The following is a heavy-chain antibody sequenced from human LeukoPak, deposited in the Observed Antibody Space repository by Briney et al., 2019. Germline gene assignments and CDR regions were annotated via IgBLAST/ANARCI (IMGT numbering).Heavy chain of an antibody. CDR2: IIPIFGTA. J-gene: IGHJ5*02. CDR1: GGTFSSYA. D-gene: IGHD2-2*01. CDR3: ATARALFYCSSTSCYGFDP. V-gene: IGHV1-69*01. Sequence: SVKVSCKASGGTFSSYAISWVRQARGQGLEWMGGIIPIFGTANYAQKFQGRVTMTADESTSTAYMELSSLRSEDTAVYYCATARALFYCSSTSCYGFDPWGQGTLVTVSS.